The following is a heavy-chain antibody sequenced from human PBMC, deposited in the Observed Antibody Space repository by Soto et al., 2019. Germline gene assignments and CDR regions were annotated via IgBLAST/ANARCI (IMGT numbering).Heavy chain of an antibody. J-gene: IGHJ6*02. CDR3: ARGDRRSGWYQVYYYYGMDV. CDR2: IIPIFGTA. V-gene: IGHV1-69*13. Sequence: GASVKVSCKASGGTFSSYAISWVRQAPGQGLEWMGGIIPIFGTANYAQKFQGRVTITADESTSTAYMELSSLRSEDTAVYYCARGDRRSGWYQVYYYYGMDVWGQGTTVTVSS. CDR1: GGTFSSYA. D-gene: IGHD6-19*01.